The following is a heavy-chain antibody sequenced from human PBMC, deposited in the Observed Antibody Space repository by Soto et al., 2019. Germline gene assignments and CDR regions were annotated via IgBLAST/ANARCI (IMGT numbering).Heavy chain of an antibody. D-gene: IGHD6-13*01. J-gene: IGHJ4*02. CDR3: ARAPSIAAAGYYFDY. CDR2: IYSGGST. Sequence: EVQLVESGGGLVQPGGSLRLSCAASGFTVSSNYMSWVRQAPGKGLEWVSVIYSGGSTYYADSVKGRFTISRDNSKNTLYLQMNSLRAEDTAVYYCARAPSIAAAGYYFDYWGQGTLVTVSS. CDR1: GFTVSSNY. V-gene: IGHV3-66*01.